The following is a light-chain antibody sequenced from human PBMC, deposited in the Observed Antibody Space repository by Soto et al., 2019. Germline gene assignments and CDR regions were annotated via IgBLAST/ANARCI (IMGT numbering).Light chain of an antibody. J-gene: IGKJ1*01. V-gene: IGKV3-20*01. CDR2: GAS. Sequence: EIVLTQSPGTLSLSPGERATLSFRASETVSSNLAWYQQKLGQAPRLLIYGASTRATGIPDRFSGSGSGADFTLTISRLEPEDFAVYYCQQYGSSGTFGQGTKVDI. CDR3: QQYGSSGT. CDR1: ETVSSN.